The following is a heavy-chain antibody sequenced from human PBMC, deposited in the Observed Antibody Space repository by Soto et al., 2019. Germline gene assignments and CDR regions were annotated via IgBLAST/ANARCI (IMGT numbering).Heavy chain of an antibody. CDR3: ANRYCSSTSCYGFDYYYYMDV. CDR1: GFTFSSYA. Sequence: GGSLRLSCAASGFTFSSYAMSWVRQAPGKGLEWVSAISGSGGSTYYADSVKGRFTISRDNSKNTLYLQMNSLRAEDTAVYYCANRYCSSTSCYGFDYYYYMDVWGKGTTVTVSS. J-gene: IGHJ6*03. CDR2: ISGSGGST. D-gene: IGHD2-2*01. V-gene: IGHV3-23*01.